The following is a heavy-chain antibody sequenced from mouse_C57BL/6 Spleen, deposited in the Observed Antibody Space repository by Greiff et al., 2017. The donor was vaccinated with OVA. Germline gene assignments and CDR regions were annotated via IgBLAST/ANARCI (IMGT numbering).Heavy chain of an antibody. D-gene: IGHD2-4*01. J-gene: IGHJ1*03. Sequence: VQLQQPGAELVKPGASVKLSCKASGYTFTSYWMHWVKQRPGQGLEWIGMIHPNSGSTNYNEKFKSKATLTVDKSSSTAYMQLSSLTSEDSAVYYCGIYYDYDGYWYFDVWGTGTTVTVSS. V-gene: IGHV1-64*01. CDR2: IHPNSGST. CDR1: GYTFTSYW. CDR3: GIYYDYDGYWYFDV.